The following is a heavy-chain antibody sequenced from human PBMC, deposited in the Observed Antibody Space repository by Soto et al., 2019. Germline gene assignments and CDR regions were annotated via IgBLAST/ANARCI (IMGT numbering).Heavy chain of an antibody. CDR2: ISAHNGNT. D-gene: IGHD1-1*01. CDR1: GYGFTTYG. J-gene: IGHJ4*02. Sequence: QVHLVQSGAEVKKPGASVKVSCKGSGYGFTTYGITWVRQAPGQGLEWMAWISAHNGNTNYAQKVQGRVTVTRDTSTSTAYMELRGLRYDDTAVYYCARGGYGDYWGQGALVTVSS. CDR3: ARGGYGDY. V-gene: IGHV1-18*01.